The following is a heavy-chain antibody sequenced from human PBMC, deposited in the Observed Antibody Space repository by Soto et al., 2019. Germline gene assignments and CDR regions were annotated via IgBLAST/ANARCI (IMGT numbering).Heavy chain of an antibody. CDR3: AKDNGGTHNVVYNF. D-gene: IGHD3-10*01. J-gene: IGHJ3*01. CDR1: GFTFDDYG. V-gene: IGHV3-9*01. CDR2: ITWNSGSV. Sequence: EVQLVESGGGLVQPGRSLRLSCVASGFTFDDYGLHWVRQTPEKGLEWVSSITWNSGSVFYADSVKGRFTISRDNAKNYLNLQMNGLRFEDTSLNYCAKDNGGTHNVVYNFSGQGQMVTPSS.